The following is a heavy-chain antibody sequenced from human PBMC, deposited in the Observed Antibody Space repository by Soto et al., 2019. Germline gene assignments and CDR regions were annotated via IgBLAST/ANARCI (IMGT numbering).Heavy chain of an antibody. J-gene: IGHJ4*02. CDR2: IIPLFNTS. Sequence: QVHLVQSGAEVKKPGSSVKVSCKASGGTFSSYGISWVRQAPGQGLEWMGGIIPLFNTSKYAQKFQGRVTITAEESTSTAYMELSSLTSEDTAFYYCARDRYSDSSGFYFESGYWGQGTLVTVSS. CDR1: GGTFSSYG. V-gene: IGHV1-69*12. CDR3: ARDRYSDSSGFYFESGY. D-gene: IGHD3-22*01.